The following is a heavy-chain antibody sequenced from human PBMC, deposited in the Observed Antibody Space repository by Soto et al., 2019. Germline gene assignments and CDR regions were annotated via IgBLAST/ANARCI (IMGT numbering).Heavy chain of an antibody. D-gene: IGHD3-16*01. CDR2: IRYDGSTE. J-gene: IGHJ3*02. CDR1: GFTFSTYG. CDR3: ARYDGAVAAFDI. V-gene: IGHV3-33*01. Sequence: GGSLRLSCAASGFTFSTYGMHRVRQAPGKGLEWVAVIRYDGSTENYADSVKGRFSISRDNSKNILYMEMNNVRVEDTAVYYCARYDGAVAAFDIWGQGTKVTVSS.